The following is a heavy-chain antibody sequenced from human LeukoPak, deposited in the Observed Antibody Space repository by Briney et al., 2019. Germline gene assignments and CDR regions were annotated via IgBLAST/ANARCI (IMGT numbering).Heavy chain of an antibody. V-gene: IGHV1-24*01. D-gene: IGHD6-13*01. J-gene: IGHJ5*02. Sequence: ASVKVSCKVSGYTLTELSMHWVRQAPGKGLEWMGGFDPEDGETIYAQKFQGRVTMTEDTSTDTAYMELSSLRSEDTAVYYCATGYSSSWFHGTWGQGTLVTVSS. CDR2: FDPEDGET. CDR3: ATGYSSSWFHGT. CDR1: GYTLTELS.